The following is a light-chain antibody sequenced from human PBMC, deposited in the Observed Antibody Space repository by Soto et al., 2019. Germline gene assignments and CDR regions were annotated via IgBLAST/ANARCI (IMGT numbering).Light chain of an antibody. CDR3: CSYADSNTPVI. V-gene: IGLV2-23*01. CDR2: EGS. Sequence: QSVLTQPASVSGSPGQSITISCTGISSDVGSYNLVSWYQQHPGKAPKLMIYEGSKRPSGVSNRFSGSKSGNTASLTISGLQAEDEADYHCCSYADSNTPVIFGGGTQLTVL. J-gene: IGLJ2*01. CDR1: SSDVGSYNL.